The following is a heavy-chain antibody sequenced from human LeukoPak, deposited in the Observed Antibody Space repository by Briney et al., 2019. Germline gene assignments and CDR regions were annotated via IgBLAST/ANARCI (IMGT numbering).Heavy chain of an antibody. CDR3: ARGYDFWSSKSLFDP. J-gene: IGHJ5*02. V-gene: IGHV4-4*02. Sequence: SETLSLTCAVSGGSISSSNWWSWVRQPPGKGLEWIGEIYHSGSTNYNPSLKSRVTISVDTSKNQFSLKLSSVTAADTAVYYCARGYDFWSSKSLFDPWGQGTLVTVSS. CDR2: IYHSGST. CDR1: GGSISSSNW. D-gene: IGHD3-3*01.